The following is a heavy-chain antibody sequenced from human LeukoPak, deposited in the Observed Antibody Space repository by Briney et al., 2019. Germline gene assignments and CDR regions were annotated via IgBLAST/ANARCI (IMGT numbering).Heavy chain of an antibody. D-gene: IGHD2-21*02. CDR1: GFTFSSYS. V-gene: IGHV3-21*01. J-gene: IGHJ4*02. CDR3: AREEGTDCGGDCYSGY. CDR2: ISSSSSYI. Sequence: GGSLRLSCGASGFTFSSYSMNWVRQAPGKGPEWVSSISSSSSYIYYADSVKGRFTVSRDNAKNSLYLQMNSLRAEDTAVYYYAREEGTDCGGDCYSGYWGQGTLVTVSS.